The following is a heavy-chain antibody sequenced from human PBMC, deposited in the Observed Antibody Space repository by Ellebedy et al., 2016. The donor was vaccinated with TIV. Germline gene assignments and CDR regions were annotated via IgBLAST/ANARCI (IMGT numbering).Heavy chain of an antibody. CDR2: IGTAGDT. D-gene: IGHD5-18*01. CDR3: ARRGYSYGYAFDI. Sequence: GESLKISCAASGFTFSSYDMHWVRQATGKGLEWVSAIGTAGDTSYPGSVKGRFTISRENAKNSFYLQMNSLRAGDTAVYYCARRGYSYGYAFDIWGQGTMVTVSS. CDR1: GFTFSSYD. J-gene: IGHJ3*02. V-gene: IGHV3-13*01.